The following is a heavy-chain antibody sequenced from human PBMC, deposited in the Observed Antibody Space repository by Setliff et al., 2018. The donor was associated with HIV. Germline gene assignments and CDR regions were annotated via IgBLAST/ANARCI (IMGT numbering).Heavy chain of an antibody. CDR2: IIPIFGTA. CDR3: ARMSGHIVVVTATDAFDI. D-gene: IGHD2-21*02. V-gene: IGHV1-69*05. J-gene: IGHJ3*02. CDR1: GGTFSSYA. Sequence: ASVKVSCKASGGTFSSYAICWVRQAPGQGLEWMGGIIPIFGTANYAQKFQGRVTITTDESTSTAYMELSSLRSEDTAVYYCARMSGHIVVVTATDAFDIWGQGTMVTVSS.